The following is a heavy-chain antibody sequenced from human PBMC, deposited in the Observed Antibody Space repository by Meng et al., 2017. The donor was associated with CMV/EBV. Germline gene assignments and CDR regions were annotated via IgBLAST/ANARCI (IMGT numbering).Heavy chain of an antibody. CDR2: IDPEDGDT. CDR1: GYTFTDYY. D-gene: IGHD1-26*01. Sequence: SGYTFTDYYLHWVQQAPGNGLEWIGLIDPEDGDTIYAEKFQGGVTITADTSTDTAYMELSSLRSEDTAVYYCATERSSSELPAFFDYWGQGTLVTVSS. CDR3: ATERSSSELPAFFDY. J-gene: IGHJ4*02. V-gene: IGHV1-69-2*01.